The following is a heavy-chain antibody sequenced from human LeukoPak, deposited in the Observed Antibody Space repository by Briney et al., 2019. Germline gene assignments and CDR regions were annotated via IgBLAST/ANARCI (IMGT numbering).Heavy chain of an antibody. D-gene: IGHD3-22*01. V-gene: IGHV1-18*01. CDR3: ARDQALYYYDSSGYRFDY. Sequence: ASVKVSCKASGYTFTSYGISWVRQAPGQGLEWMGWISAYNGNTNYAQKLQGRVTMTTDTSTSTAYMEPRSLRSDDTAVYYCARDQALYYYDSSGYRFDYWGQGTLVTVSS. CDR1: GYTFTSYG. CDR2: ISAYNGNT. J-gene: IGHJ4*02.